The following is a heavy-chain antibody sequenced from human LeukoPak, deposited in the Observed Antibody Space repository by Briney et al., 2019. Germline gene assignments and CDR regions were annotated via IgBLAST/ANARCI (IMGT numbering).Heavy chain of an antibody. J-gene: IGHJ6*02. CDR2: ISSSSSYI. V-gene: IGHV3-21*01. D-gene: IGHD2-21*02. Sequence: PGGSLRLSCAASGFTFSSYSMNWVRQAPGKGLEWVSSISSSSSYIYYADSVKGRFTISRDNAKNSLYLQMNSLRAEDTAVYYCARTAIPPYCGGDCYEYYYYYYGMDVWGQGTTVTVSS. CDR3: ARTAIPPYCGGDCYEYYYYYYGMDV. CDR1: GFTFSSYS.